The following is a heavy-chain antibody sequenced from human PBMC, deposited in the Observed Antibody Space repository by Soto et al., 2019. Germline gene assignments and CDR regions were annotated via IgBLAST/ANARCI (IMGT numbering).Heavy chain of an antibody. CDR3: ARVRNDSSGSLDY. J-gene: IGHJ4*02. D-gene: IGHD3-22*01. V-gene: IGHV3-74*01. Sequence: PGGSLRLSCAASGFTFSNYWMHWVRQAPGKGLVWVSRFNSDGSSASYADSVKGRFTISRDNAKNTRYLQMNSLRAEDTAVYYCARVRNDSSGSLDYWGQGTLVTVSS. CDR1: GFTFSNYW. CDR2: FNSDGSSA.